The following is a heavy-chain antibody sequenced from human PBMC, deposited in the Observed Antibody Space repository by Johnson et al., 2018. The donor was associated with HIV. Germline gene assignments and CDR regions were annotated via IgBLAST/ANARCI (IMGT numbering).Heavy chain of an antibody. D-gene: IGHD2-2*01. CDR2: INGDGSNT. CDR1: GFTFSSYA. J-gene: IGHJ3*02. CDR3: TTRGFVVVPAANLHAFDI. V-gene: IGHV3-74*02. Sequence: VQLVESGGGVVQPGGSLRLSCAASGFTFSSYAMHWVRQAPGQGLVWVSRINGDGSNTRCADSVKGRFTVSRDDSKNTLYLQMNSLKTEDTAVYYCTTRGFVVVPAANLHAFDIWGQGTMVTVSS.